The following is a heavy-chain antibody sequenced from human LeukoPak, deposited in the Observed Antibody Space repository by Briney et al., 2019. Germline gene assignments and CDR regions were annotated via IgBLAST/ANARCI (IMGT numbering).Heavy chain of an antibody. CDR2: IYYSGTT. V-gene: IGHV4-61*01. J-gene: IGHJ4*02. CDR3: ARGYSSRWSDFDY. CDR1: GGSVSSGSYY. D-gene: IGHD6-13*01. Sequence: SETLSLTCTVSGGSVSSGSYYWSWIRQPPGRGLEWIGYIYYSGTTNYNPSLKSRVTISVDTSKNQFSLKLSSVTAADTAVYYRARGYSSRWSDFDYWGQGTLVTVSS.